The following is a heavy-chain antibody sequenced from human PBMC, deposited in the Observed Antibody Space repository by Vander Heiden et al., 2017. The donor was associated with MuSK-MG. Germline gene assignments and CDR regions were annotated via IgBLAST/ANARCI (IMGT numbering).Heavy chain of an antibody. CDR2: IFQSGSA. D-gene: IGHD1-1*01. CDR1: GGAVSATNYH. V-gene: IGHV4-39*07. CDR3: ARSLAGHWQSLFGS. J-gene: IGHJ5*01. Sequence: QLQLQESGPGLVKPSETLSLTCTVSGGAVSATNYHCGWVRQPPGRALECIGSIFQSGSAYYNPARKSRVAIAIDTAKNQFSLQITSATVAATAHYYGARSLAGHWQSLFGSWGQGGLVAVSS.